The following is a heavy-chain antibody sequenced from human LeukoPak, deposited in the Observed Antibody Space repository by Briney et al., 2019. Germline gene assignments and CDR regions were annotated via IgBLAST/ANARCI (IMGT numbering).Heavy chain of an antibody. V-gene: IGHV4-59*08. Sequence: PSETLSLTCTVSGGSISSYYWSWIRQPPGKGLEWIGYIYYSGSTNYNPSLKSRVTTSVDTSKNQFSLKVSSVTAADTAVYYCARHVGGTTYDYWGQGTLVTVSS. CDR1: GGSISSYY. D-gene: IGHD1-1*01. J-gene: IGHJ4*02. CDR2: IYYSGST. CDR3: ARHVGGTTYDY.